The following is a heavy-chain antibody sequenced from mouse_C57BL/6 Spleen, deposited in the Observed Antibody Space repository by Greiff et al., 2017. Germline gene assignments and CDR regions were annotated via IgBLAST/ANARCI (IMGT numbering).Heavy chain of an antibody. J-gene: IGHJ1*03. CDR2: FHPYNDDT. D-gene: IGHD1-1*01. V-gene: IGHV1-47*01. CDR1: GYTFTTYP. Sequence: QVQLKESGAELVKPGASVKMSCKASGYTFTTYPIEWMKQNHGKSLEWIGNFHPYNDDTKYNEKLKGKATLTVEKSSSTVYLELSRLTSDDSAVYYCARGIYYYGSSYDWYFDVWGTGTTVTVSS. CDR3: ARGIYYYGSSYDWYFDV.